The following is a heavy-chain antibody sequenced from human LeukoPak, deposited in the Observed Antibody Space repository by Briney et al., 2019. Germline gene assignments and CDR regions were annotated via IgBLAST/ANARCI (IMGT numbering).Heavy chain of an antibody. CDR1: GGSFSGYY. V-gene: IGHV4-34*01. D-gene: IGHD2-15*01. Sequence: PSETLSLTCAVYGGSFSGYYWSWIRQPPGKGLEWIGEINHSGSTNYNPSLKSRVTISVDTSKNQFSLKLSSVTAADTAVYYCARKVVFVGTAGFDYWGQGTLVIVSS. CDR2: INHSGST. CDR3: ARKVVFVGTAGFDY. J-gene: IGHJ4*02.